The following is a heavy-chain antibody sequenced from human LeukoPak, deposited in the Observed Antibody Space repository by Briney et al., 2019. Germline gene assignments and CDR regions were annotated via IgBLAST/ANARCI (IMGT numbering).Heavy chain of an antibody. CDR2: IIPIVNRT. J-gene: IGHJ4*02. V-gene: IGHV1-69*04. D-gene: IGHD6-13*01. CDR3: AREVGYSSSWYLDY. CDR1: GGTFSDYG. Sequence: SVKVSCKASGGTFSDYGFNWVRQAPGQGLEWMGRIIPIVNRTDYAQKFQGRVTITADKPTTTAYMELSSLRSEDTAVYYCAREVGYSSSWYLDYWGQGTLVTVSS.